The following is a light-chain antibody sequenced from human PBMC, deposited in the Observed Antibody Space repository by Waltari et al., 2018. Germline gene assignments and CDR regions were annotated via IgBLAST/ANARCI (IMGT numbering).Light chain of an antibody. CDR2: MDE. CDR1: SSDVGRYKL. J-gene: IGLJ2*01. V-gene: IGLV2-23*01. CDR3: CSCVGNSNVF. Sequence: QSALTQPAAVSGSPGQSITISCTGTSSDVGRYKLVSWYRHHPGKAPQLLIDMDEKRASEISSRFSGSKSGNTASLTIARLQTEDEGDYYCCSCVGNSNVFFGGGTKLTV.